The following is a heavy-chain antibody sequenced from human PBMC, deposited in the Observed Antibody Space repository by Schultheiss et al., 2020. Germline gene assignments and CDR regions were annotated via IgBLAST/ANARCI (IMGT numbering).Heavy chain of an antibody. CDR2: IYPGDSDT. CDR3: ARHNYYDDTYYYYSGPPDY. D-gene: IGHD3-16*01. V-gene: IGHV5-51*01. CDR1: GYNFTTYW. Sequence: GGSLRLSCKGSGYNFTTYWIGWVRQMPGKGLEWVGIIYPGDSDTRYSPSFQGQVTISADKSISTAYLQWTSLRTSDTAMYYCARHNYYDDTYYYYSGPPDYWGQGTLVTVSS. J-gene: IGHJ4*02.